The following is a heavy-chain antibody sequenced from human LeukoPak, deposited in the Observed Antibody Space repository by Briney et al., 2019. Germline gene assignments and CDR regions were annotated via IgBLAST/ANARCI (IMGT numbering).Heavy chain of an antibody. Sequence: GGSLRLSCAASGFTFDDYGMSWVRQAPGKGLVWVSRINSDGSSTSYADSVKGRFTISRDNAKNTLYLQMNSLRAEDTAVYYCARVRRLRSTITGFDPWGQGTLVTVSS. CDR1: GFTFDDYG. CDR2: INSDGSST. V-gene: IGHV3-74*01. J-gene: IGHJ5*02. CDR3: ARVRRLRSTITGFDP. D-gene: IGHD4-17*01.